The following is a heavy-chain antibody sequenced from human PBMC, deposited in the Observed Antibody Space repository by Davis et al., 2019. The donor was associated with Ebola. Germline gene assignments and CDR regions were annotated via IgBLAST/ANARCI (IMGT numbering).Heavy chain of an antibody. D-gene: IGHD5/OR15-5a*01. CDR3: ARHYVYDYYMGLDV. Sequence: ASVKVSCKASGYTFTSYGISWVRQAPGQGLEWMGRINPNSGGTNYAQKFQGRVTMTRDTSISTAYMELSRLRSDDTAVYYCARHYVYDYYMGLDVWGQGTTVAVSS. CDR1: GYTFTSYG. V-gene: IGHV1-2*06. J-gene: IGHJ6*02. CDR2: INPNSGGT.